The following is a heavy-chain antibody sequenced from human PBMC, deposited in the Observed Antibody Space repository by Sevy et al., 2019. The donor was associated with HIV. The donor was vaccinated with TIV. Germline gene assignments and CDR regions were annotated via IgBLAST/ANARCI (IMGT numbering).Heavy chain of an antibody. V-gene: IGHV3-15*01. CDR1: GFTFSIAW. CDR3: ATDGLFHP. J-gene: IGHJ5*02. Sequence: GGYLRLSCAASGFTFSIAWMSWVRQAPGKGLERVGRIKSNTDGGTTECAAPVKGRFTISRDDSKNTLYLQMHSLKTDDSAVYYCATDGLFHPWGQGTLVSVSS. CDR2: IKSNTDGGTT.